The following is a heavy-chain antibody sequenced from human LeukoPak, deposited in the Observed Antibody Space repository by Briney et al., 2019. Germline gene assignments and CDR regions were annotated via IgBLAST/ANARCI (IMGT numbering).Heavy chain of an antibody. D-gene: IGHD5-18*01. J-gene: IGHJ4*01. CDR1: GDSINNHDW. CDR2: IHDGGTP. Sequence: SETLSLACGISGDSINNHDWWSWVRQPPGKGLEWIAEIHDGGTPNYNPSLKSRVTISVDKFKTQFSLNLNSVTAADTAVYYCVANGYYCLDQWGHGTLVTVSP. CDR3: VANGYYCLDQ. V-gene: IGHV4/OR15-8*01.